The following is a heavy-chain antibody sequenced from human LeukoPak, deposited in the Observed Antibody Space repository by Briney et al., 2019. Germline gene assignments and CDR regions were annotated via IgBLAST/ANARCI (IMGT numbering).Heavy chain of an antibody. CDR2: ISSSGSII. CDR1: GFIFSDYY. J-gene: IGHJ4*02. Sequence: GGSLRLSCAASGFIFSDYYMSWIRQAPGKGREWVSYISSSGSIIYYTDSVKGRFTISRDNAKNSLYMQMNSLRAEDTAVYYCVRQRSYCSGDSCYQRTFDYWGQGTLVTVSS. CDR3: VRQRSYCSGDSCYQRTFDY. V-gene: IGHV3-11*04. D-gene: IGHD2-15*01.